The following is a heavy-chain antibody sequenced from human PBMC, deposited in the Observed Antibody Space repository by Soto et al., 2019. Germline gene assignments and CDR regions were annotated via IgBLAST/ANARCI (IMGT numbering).Heavy chain of an antibody. V-gene: IGHV1-2*02. J-gene: IGHJ5*02. CDR2: INPNSGGT. Sequence: AAPAKPCSKAPGYTFAGCYRHWVRQAPGQGLEWMGWINPNSGGTNYSQNCQGRVTMTRDTSISTAYMELSRLRSDDTAVYYCARGLPYYDILTGYYLAAQEGFDPWGKGTLVTVSS. CDR3: ARGLPYYDILTGYYLAAQEGFDP. D-gene: IGHD3-9*01. CDR1: GYTFAGCY.